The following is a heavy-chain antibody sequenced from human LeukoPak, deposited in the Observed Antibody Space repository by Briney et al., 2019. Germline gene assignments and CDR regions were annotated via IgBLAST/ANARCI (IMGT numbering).Heavy chain of an antibody. CDR3: GKDVHFYVAMDV. CDR2: IGSDGST. J-gene: IGHJ6*02. V-gene: IGHV3-23*01. Sequence: GGSLRLSCAAPGFYFCGYAMSWVRQAPGKGLEWVAGIGSDGSTHHSESVKGRFDISRDNSKSTVYLQMNSLRAEDTALYYCGKDVHFYVAMDVWGQGTTVTVSS. D-gene: IGHD2/OR15-2a*01. CDR1: GFYFCGYA.